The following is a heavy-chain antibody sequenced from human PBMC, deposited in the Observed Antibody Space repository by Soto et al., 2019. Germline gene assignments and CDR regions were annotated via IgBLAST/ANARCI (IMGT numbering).Heavy chain of an antibody. CDR1: GFSLSTSGVG. V-gene: IGHV2-5*02. Sequence: SGPTLVNPTQTLTLTCTFSGFSLSTSGVGVGWIRQPPGKALEWLALIYWDDDKRYSPSLKSRLTITKDTSKNQVVLTMTNMDPVDTATYYCARGTYSSGWYAGCYYYMDVWGKGTTVTVSS. D-gene: IGHD6-19*01. CDR2: IYWDDDK. J-gene: IGHJ6*03. CDR3: ARGTYSSGWYAGCYYYMDV.